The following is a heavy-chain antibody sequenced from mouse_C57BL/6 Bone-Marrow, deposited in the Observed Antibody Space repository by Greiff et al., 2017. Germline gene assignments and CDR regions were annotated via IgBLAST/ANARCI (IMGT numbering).Heavy chain of an antibody. V-gene: IGHV1-74*01. CDR3: AKKEDYGCYCPFAY. J-gene: IGHJ3*01. D-gene: IGHD1-1*01. CDR1: GYTFTSYW. Sequence: VQLQQSGAELVKPGASVKVSCKASGYTFTSYWMHWVKQRPGQGLEWIGRIHPSDSDTNYNQKFKGKATLTVDKSSSTAYMQLSHLTSEDFAVCYWAKKEDYGCYCPFAYWGQGTLVTVSA. CDR2: IHPSDSDT.